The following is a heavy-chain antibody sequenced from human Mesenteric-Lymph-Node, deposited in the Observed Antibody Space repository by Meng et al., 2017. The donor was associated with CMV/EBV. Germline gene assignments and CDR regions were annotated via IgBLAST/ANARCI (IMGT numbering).Heavy chain of an antibody. CDR1: GFTFSRFG. J-gene: IGHJ4*02. D-gene: IGHD4-17*01. Sequence: GGSLRLSCATSGFTFSRFGMHWVRQAPGKGLEWLTFIRYDGNYKHYTDSVKGRFTIPRDTSKDTLYLHMNDLRPEDTVVYYCAKDPAHYGDYGAYYFDYWGQGTLVTVSS. V-gene: IGHV3-30*02. CDR2: IRYDGNYK. CDR3: AKDPAHYGDYGAYYFDY.